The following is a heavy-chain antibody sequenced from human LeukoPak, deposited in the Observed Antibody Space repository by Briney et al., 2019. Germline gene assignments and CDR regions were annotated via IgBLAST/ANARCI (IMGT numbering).Heavy chain of an antibody. J-gene: IGHJ4*02. CDR3: ARGVRDGYSFGFYFDY. D-gene: IGHD5-12*01. CDR2: INSDGSTT. CDR1: GFTFTSYW. Sequence: GGSLRLSCAASGFTFTSYWMHWVRQVPGKGLLYISSINSDGSTTIYADSVKGRFTISRDNAKNTLYLQMNSLRAEDTAVYYCARGVRDGYSFGFYFDYWGQGALVTVSS. V-gene: IGHV3-74*01.